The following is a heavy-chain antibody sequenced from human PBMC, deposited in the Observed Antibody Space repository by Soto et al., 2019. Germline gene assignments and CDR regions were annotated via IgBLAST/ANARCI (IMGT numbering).Heavy chain of an antibody. CDR3: ATHGSGYSNSGGYYFDY. J-gene: IGHJ4*02. D-gene: IGHD5-12*01. CDR1: GFTFSSYA. CDR2: SSGSGGST. Sequence: EVQLLESGGGLVQPGGSLRLSCAASGFTFSSYAMSWVRQAPGKGLEWVSFSSGSGGSTYYADSVKGRFTISRDNSKNTLYLQMNSRRAEDTAVYYCATHGSGYSNSGGYYFDYWGQGTLVTVSS. V-gene: IGHV3-23*01.